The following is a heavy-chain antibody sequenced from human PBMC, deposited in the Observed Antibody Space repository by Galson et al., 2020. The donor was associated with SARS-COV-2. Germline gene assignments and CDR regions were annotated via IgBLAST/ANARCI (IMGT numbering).Heavy chain of an antibody. CDR3: ARDISTSGWYLDY. CDR2: ISYDGSET. J-gene: IGHJ4*02. CDR1: GFTFGDYR. V-gene: IGHV3-30*16. Sequence: GESLKISCTASGFTFGDYRLHWVRQAPGRGLEWVALISYDGSETYYADSVKGRFTVSRDYSKNTLYLQMNTLRAEDTAVYYCARDISTSGWYLDYWGQGTLVTVSP. D-gene: IGHD6-19*01.